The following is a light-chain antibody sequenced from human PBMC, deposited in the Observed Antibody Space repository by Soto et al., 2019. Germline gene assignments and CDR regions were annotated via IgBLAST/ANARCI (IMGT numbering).Light chain of an antibody. CDR3: CAYAGSNTLV. Sequence: QSALTQPASVSGFLGQSITMSCTGSSSDVGTFNLVSWFQQHPGKAPKLLIFEGNKRPSGVSNRFSASKSGNTASLTISGLQAEDEADYYCCAYAGSNTLVFGGGTKVTVL. CDR1: SSDVGTFNL. J-gene: IGLJ2*01. V-gene: IGLV2-23*01. CDR2: EGN.